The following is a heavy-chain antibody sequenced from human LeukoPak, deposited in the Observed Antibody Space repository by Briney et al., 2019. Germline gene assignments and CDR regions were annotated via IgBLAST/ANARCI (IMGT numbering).Heavy chain of an antibody. CDR3: ARGRIVGATPNFGY. D-gene: IGHD1-26*01. Sequence: SVKVSCKASGGTFSSYAISWVRQAPGQGLEWMGGIIPIFGTANYAQKFQGRVTITADESTSTAYMELGSLGSEDTAVYYCARGRIVGATPNFGYWGQGTLVTVSS. CDR2: IIPIFGTA. V-gene: IGHV1-69*13. CDR1: GGTFSSYA. J-gene: IGHJ4*02.